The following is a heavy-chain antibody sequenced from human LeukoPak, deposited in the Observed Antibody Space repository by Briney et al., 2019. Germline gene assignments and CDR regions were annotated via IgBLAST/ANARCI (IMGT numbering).Heavy chain of an antibody. D-gene: IGHD3/OR15-3a*01. CDR2: ISSSSSYI. CDR1: GFTFSSYS. J-gene: IGHJ3*02. Sequence: GESLRLSCAASGFTFSSYSMKWVRQAPGKGLEWVSSISSSSSYIYYADSVKGRFTLSRDNAKNSLYLQMDSLRAEDTAVYYCARPGTGYSDAFDIWGQGTMVTVSS. CDR3: ARPGTGYSDAFDI. V-gene: IGHV3-21*01.